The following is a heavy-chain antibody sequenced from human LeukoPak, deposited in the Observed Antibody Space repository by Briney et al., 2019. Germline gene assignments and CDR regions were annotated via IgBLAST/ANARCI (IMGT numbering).Heavy chain of an antibody. CDR3: AKNFLRGHDY. Sequence: GGSLRLSCAASAFTLSTSAMSWVRQAPGKGLEWVSAISGGGGSTHYADSVKGRFTISRDNSKNTLYPQMNSLRAEDTAVYYCAKNFLRGHDYWGQGTLVTVSS. CDR1: AFTLSTSA. CDR2: ISGGGGST. J-gene: IGHJ4*02. V-gene: IGHV3-23*01. D-gene: IGHD5-12*01.